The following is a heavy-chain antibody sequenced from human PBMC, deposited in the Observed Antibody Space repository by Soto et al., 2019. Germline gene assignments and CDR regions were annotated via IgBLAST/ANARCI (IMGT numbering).Heavy chain of an antibody. CDR1: GFTFDDYA. CDR2: ISWNSGNI. V-gene: IGHV3-9*01. J-gene: IGHJ4*02. CDR3: AKDASITTTYLAH. D-gene: IGHD1-1*01. Sequence: EVQLGESGGGLVQPGWSLRLSCAGSGFTFDDYAMHWVRQAPGKGLEWVASISWNSGNIDYADSVKGRFTVSRDNAKNSLYLHMTSLRSEDTALYYCAKDASITTTYLAHWGQGTRVTVSS.